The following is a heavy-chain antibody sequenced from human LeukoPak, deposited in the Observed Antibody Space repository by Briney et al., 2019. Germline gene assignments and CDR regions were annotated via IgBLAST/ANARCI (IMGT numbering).Heavy chain of an antibody. J-gene: IGHJ5*02. Sequence: SETLSLTCTVSGASISSYYWTWIRQPAGKGLEWIGRIYTSGSTNYNPSLKSRVAMSVDTSKNQFSLKLSSVTAADTAVYYCARSAVDDNWFDPWGQGTLVTVSS. CDR2: IYTSGST. CDR3: ARSAVDDNWFDP. D-gene: IGHD5-24*01. CDR1: GASISSYY. V-gene: IGHV4-4*07.